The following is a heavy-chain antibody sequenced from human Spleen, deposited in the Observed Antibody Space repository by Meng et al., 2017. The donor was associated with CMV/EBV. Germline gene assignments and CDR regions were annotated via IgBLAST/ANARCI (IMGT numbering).Heavy chain of an antibody. Sequence: KASGYSFMNFHMHWLRQAPGQRLEWIGLINPNGGSTGYTQKVQGRVIMTRVTSTNTVYMELSRLRSEDTAVYYCARGAVWFRDSTAFFDYWGQGSLVTVS. D-gene: IGHD3-10*01. CDR1: GYSFMNFH. CDR2: INPNGGST. CDR3: ARGAVWFRDSTAFFDY. J-gene: IGHJ4*02. V-gene: IGHV1-46*01.